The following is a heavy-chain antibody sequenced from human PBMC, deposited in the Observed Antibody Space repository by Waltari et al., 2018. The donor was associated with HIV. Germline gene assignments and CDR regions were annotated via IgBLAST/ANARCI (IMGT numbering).Heavy chain of an antibody. CDR2: IKSKANGGTT. Sequence: EVQLVESGGDLVKTGGCLRLSCAASGFTFSNDWMSWVRQAPGKGPEWVGRIKSKANGGTTDYAAPVKGRFTISRDDSKNTLYLQMNSLRFEDTAVYYCTTDEFYYGNSGYFDYWGQGTLVTVSS. CDR3: TTDEFYYGNSGYFDY. J-gene: IGHJ4*02. V-gene: IGHV3-15*05. D-gene: IGHD3-22*01. CDR1: GFTFSNDW.